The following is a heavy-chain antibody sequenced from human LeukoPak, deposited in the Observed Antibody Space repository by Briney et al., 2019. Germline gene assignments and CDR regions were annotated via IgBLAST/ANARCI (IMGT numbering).Heavy chain of an antibody. CDR1: GFTFSDYY. Sequence: GGSLRLSCAASGFTFSDYYMSWIRQAPGKGLEWVSYISSSGSTIYYADSVKGRFTISRDNAKNSLYLQMNSLRAEDTAVYYCASRGRHPKSYDSSSGGFDYWGQGTLVTVSS. CDR3: ASRGRHPKSYDSSSGGFDY. V-gene: IGHV3-11*01. D-gene: IGHD3-22*01. J-gene: IGHJ4*02. CDR2: ISSSGSTI.